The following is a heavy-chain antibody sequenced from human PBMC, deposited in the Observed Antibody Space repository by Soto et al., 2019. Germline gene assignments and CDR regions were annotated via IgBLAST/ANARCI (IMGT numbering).Heavy chain of an antibody. J-gene: IGHJ5*02. D-gene: IGHD3-10*01. CDR3: AGPRLRAGRWFDP. V-gene: IGHV3-11*01. Sequence: QVQLVESGGGLVKPGGSLRLSCAASGFSFSDYYMSWIRQAPGKGLEWVSSISSSGTMKTYADSVKGRFTISRDNAKNSLYLQMNSLGAEDTAVYYCAGPRLRAGRWFDPWGQGTLVTVSS. CDR1: GFSFSDYY. CDR2: ISSSGTMK.